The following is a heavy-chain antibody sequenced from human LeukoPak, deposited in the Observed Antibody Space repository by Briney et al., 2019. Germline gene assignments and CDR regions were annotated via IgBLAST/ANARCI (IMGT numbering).Heavy chain of an antibody. V-gene: IGHV1-46*01. CDR2: IKPSGGRT. J-gene: IGHJ4*02. CDR1: GYTFTSYY. CDR3: ARVVGYGDYPFDY. Sequence: GASVKDSCKSSGYTFTSYYMHWVRQPPSRGLEGMGIIKPSGGRTSYARKFQGRVMMTRDTSISTAYMELSRLRSDDTAVYYCARVVGYGDYPFDYWGQGTLVTVSS. D-gene: IGHD4-17*01.